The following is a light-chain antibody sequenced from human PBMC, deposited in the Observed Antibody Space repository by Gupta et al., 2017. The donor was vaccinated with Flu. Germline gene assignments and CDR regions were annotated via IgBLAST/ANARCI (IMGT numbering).Light chain of an antibody. CDR2: EVS. CDR3: MKGTHPWT. J-gene: IGKJ2*02. CDR1: QSLVYKNGNTY. V-gene: IGKV2-30*01. Sequence: DVVMTQSPLSLPGTLGQPASISCRSSQSLVYKNGNTYLNWFQQRPGQSPRRLIYEVSNRDYGVPDRFSGSGSATDFTLNISRVEAEDVGVYYWMKGTHPWTFGQGTRLEIK.